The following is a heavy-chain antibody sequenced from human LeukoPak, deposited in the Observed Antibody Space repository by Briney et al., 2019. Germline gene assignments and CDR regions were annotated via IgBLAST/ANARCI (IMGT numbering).Heavy chain of an antibody. V-gene: IGHV2-5*02. CDR2: IYWDDDK. J-gene: IGHJ4*02. CDR1: GLSLSTGGVG. CDR3: AHRVGAPGYFDY. Sequence: SGPTLVNPTQTLTLTCTFSGLSLSTGGVGVGWVRQPPGKALEWLALIYWDDDKRYSPSLKSRLTITKDTSKNQVVLTMTNMDPVDTATYYCAHRVGAPGYFDYWGQGTLVTVSS. D-gene: IGHD1-26*01.